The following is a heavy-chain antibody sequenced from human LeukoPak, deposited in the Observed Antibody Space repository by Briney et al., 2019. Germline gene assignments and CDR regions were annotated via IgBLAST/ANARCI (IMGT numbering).Heavy chain of an antibody. V-gene: IGHV3-21*01. CDR2: ISSSSGFI. CDR3: AKVAHYYYGSESYYFFEH. D-gene: IGHD3-10*01. CDR1: GFTFSSYA. Sequence: GGSLRLSCAASGFTFSSYAMSWVRQAPGKGLEWVSSISSSSGFIYYADSLKGRFTISRDNAKNSLYLQMNSLRVEDTAMYYCAKVAHYYYGSESYYFFEHWGQGTPVTASS. J-gene: IGHJ4*02.